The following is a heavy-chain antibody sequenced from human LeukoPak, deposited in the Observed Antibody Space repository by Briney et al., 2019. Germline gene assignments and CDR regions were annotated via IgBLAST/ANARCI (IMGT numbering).Heavy chain of an antibody. V-gene: IGHV5-51*01. CDR3: ARLLDLRWFTPDY. J-gene: IGHJ4*02. D-gene: IGHD3-10*01. Sequence: GESLKISCKGSGYSFTSYWIGWVRQMPGKGLEWMGIIYPGDSDTRYRPSFQGQVTISVDKSISTAYLEFISLRASDTAMYFCARLLDLRWFTPDYWSQGALVTVSS. CDR1: GYSFTSYW. CDR2: IYPGDSDT.